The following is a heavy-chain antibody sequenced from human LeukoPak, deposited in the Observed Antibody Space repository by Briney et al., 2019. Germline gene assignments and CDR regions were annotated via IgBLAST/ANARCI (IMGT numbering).Heavy chain of an antibody. CDR2: IYHSGST. V-gene: IGHV4-30-2*01. J-gene: IGHJ6*02. CDR3: ARDRATITEYYYYYGMDV. Sequence: SQTLSLTCAVSGGSISSGGYSWSWIRQPPGKGLEWIGYIYHSGSTYYNPSLKSRVTISVDRSKNQFSLKLSSVTAADTAVYYCARDRATITEYYYYYGMDVWGQGTTVTVSS. CDR1: GGSISSGGYS. D-gene: IGHD5-12*01.